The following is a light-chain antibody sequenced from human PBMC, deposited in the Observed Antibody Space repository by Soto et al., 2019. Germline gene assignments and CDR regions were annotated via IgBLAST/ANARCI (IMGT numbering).Light chain of an antibody. V-gene: IGKV4-1*01. J-gene: IGKJ1*01. CDR2: WAA. CDR3: QQYYTSWWS. CDR1: QSVLYSANNENY. Sequence: DIVMTHSPSALAVSLGERATINSKSSQSVLYSANNENYVAWYQQKPGQPPRLLIYWAATRESGVPARFSGSGSGTEFTLTISSLQAEDVAVYYCQQYYTSWWSFGQGTKVDI.